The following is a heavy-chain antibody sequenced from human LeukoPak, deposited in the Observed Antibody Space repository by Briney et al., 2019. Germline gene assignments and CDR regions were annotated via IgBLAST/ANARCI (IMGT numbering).Heavy chain of an antibody. D-gene: IGHD4-23*01. CDR3: GRHLYGGNSAIDY. V-gene: IGHV5-51*01. Sequence: GESLNICCKGSGYSFTSYWIGWVRQMPGKGLEWMGIMYPGDSDTRYSPSFQGQVTISVDKSISTAYLQWSSLKASDTAMYYCGRHLYGGNSAIDYWGQGTLVTVSS. J-gene: IGHJ4*02. CDR1: GYSFTSYW. CDR2: MYPGDSDT.